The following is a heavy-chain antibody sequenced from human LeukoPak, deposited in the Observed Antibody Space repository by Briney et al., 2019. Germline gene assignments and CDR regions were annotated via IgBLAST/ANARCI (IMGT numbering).Heavy chain of an antibody. CDR1: GFTFSSYA. CDR3: AKDQVDTAMVITFDY. V-gene: IGHV3-23*01. Sequence: GGSLRLSCAASGFTFSSYAMSWVRQAPGKGLEWVSAISGSGGSTYYADSVKGRFTISRDNSKNTLYLQMDSLRAEDTAVYYCAKDQVDTAMVITFDYWGQGTLVTVSS. CDR2: ISGSGGST. J-gene: IGHJ4*02. D-gene: IGHD5-18*01.